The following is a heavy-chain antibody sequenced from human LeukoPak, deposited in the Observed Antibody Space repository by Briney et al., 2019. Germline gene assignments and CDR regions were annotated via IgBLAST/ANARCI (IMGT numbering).Heavy chain of an antibody. CDR3: ARDQRVTGRPDIDY. CDR1: GFTFRNHW. J-gene: IGHJ4*02. CDR2: ISSDGSST. V-gene: IGHV3-74*03. Sequence: GSLRLSFAASGFTFRNHWMHWVRQTPGEGLVWVSRISSDGSSTTYADSVKGRFTISRDNAKNTLYLQMNNLRAEDTAMYYCARDQRVTGRPDIDYWGQGTLVIVSS. D-gene: IGHD6-6*01.